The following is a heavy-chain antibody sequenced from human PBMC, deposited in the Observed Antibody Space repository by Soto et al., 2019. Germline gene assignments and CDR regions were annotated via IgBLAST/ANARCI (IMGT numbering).Heavy chain of an antibody. CDR3: ANDYSNYVDAFDI. D-gene: IGHD4-4*01. V-gene: IGHV3-21*01. J-gene: IGHJ3*02. Sequence: EVQLVESGGGLVKPGGSLRLSCAASGFTFSSYSMNWVRQAPGKGLEWVSSISSSSSYIYYGDSVKGRFTSPRDNPKNSLYQQINSLRAEDTAVYYCANDYSNYVDAFDIRGQGTMVTVPS. CDR2: ISSSSSYI. CDR1: GFTFSSYS.